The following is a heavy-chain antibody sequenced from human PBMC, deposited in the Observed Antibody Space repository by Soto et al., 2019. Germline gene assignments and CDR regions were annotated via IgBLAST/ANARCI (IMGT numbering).Heavy chain of an antibody. CDR2: IWYDGSNK. Sequence: QVQLVESGGGVVQPGRSLRLSCAASGFTFSSYGMHWVRQAPGKGLEWVAVIWYDGSNKYYADSVKGRFTISRDNSKNTLYQQMNSLRAEDTAVYYCARSGVTVTPEEYFQHWGQGTLVTVSS. J-gene: IGHJ1*01. CDR3: ARSGVTVTPEEYFQH. CDR1: GFTFSSYG. D-gene: IGHD4-17*01. V-gene: IGHV3-33*01.